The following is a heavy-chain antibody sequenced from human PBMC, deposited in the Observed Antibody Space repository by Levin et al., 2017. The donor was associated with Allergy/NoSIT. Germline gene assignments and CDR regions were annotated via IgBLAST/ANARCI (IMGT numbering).Heavy chain of an antibody. CDR2: VYYTGST. V-gene: IGHV4-59*01. D-gene: IGHD3-16*01. CDR3: ARSTWGYAFDI. CDR1: GGSSSGYY. Sequence: PSETLSLTCTVSGGSSSGYYWTWIRQPPGKGLEWVGYVYYTGSTDYNPSLKSRVSISLDTSKNQFSLKLRFVTAADTAVYYCARSTWGYAFDIWDQGTMVTVSS. J-gene: IGHJ3*02.